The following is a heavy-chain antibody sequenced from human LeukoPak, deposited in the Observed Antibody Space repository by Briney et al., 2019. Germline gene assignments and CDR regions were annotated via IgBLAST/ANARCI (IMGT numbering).Heavy chain of an antibody. J-gene: IGHJ4*02. CDR3: ARYHCSSTSCYSEVSFDY. Sequence: PGGALRLSCAASGFTFSTYGMHWVRQAPGKGLEWVAFIRHDGSNKYYADSVKGRFTISRDNSKSTLYLQMNSLRAEDTAVYYCARYHCSSTSCYSEVSFDYWGQGTLVTVSS. CDR1: GFTFSTYG. D-gene: IGHD2-2*01. V-gene: IGHV3-30*02. CDR2: IRHDGSNK.